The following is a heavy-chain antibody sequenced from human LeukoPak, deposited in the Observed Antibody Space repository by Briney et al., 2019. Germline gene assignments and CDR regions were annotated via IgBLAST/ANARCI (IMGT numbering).Heavy chain of an antibody. CDR3: ATTYCSSTSCYSGYYYYYGMDV. CDR1: GYTFTSYG. D-gene: IGHD2-2*01. V-gene: IGHV1-18*01. J-gene: IGHJ6*02. Sequence: ASVKVSCKASGYTFTSYGISWVRQAPGQGLEWMGWISAYNGNTNYAQKLQGRVTMTTDTSTSTAYMELRSLRSEDTAVYYCATTYCSSTSCYSGYYYYYGMDVWGQGTTVTVSS. CDR2: ISAYNGNT.